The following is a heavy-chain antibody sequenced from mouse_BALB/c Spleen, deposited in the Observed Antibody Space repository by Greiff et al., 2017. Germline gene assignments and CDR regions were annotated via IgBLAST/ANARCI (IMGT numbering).Heavy chain of an antibody. D-gene: IGHD2-1*01. CDR1: GFTFSSYA. J-gene: IGHJ3*01. CDR2: ISSGGSYT. V-gene: IGHV5-9-4*01. CDR3: ARVGNQAWFAY. Sequence: EVKVVESGGGLVKPGGSLKLSCAASGFTFSSYAMSWVRQSPEKRLEWVAEISSGGSYTYYPDTVTGRFTISRDNAKNTLYLEMSSLRSEDTAMYYCARVGNQAWFAYWGQGTLVTVSA.